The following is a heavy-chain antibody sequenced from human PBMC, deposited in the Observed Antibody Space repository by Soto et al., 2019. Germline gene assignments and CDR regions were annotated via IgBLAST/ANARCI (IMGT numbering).Heavy chain of an antibody. V-gene: IGHV3-33*01. J-gene: IGHJ5*02. Sequence: GGSLKLFCASSGFTFSSYGMDWVLQATGKGLELVAVIWDDGSNKDYADSVKGRFNISSKNSKNTLYLQMNSVRAEDTAVYYCARDVAVPASFNNWFDPWGQGTLVTVSS. D-gene: IGHD6-19*01. CDR2: IWDDGSNK. CDR1: GFTFSSYG. CDR3: ARDVAVPASFNNWFDP.